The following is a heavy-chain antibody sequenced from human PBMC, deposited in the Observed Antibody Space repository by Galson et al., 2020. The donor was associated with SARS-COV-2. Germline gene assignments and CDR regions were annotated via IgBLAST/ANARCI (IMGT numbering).Heavy chain of an antibody. CDR1: GYTLTELS. CDR2: FDPEDGET. CDR3: ATSPPIVVVPAARGPPWFEP. D-gene: IGHD2-2*01. Sequence: ASVKVSCKVSGYTLTELSMHWVRQAPGKGLEWMGGFDPEDGETIYAQKFQGRVTMTEDTSTDTAYMELSSLRSEDTAVYYCATSPPIVVVPAARGPPWFEPWGQGTLVTVSS. J-gene: IGHJ5*02. V-gene: IGHV1-24*01.